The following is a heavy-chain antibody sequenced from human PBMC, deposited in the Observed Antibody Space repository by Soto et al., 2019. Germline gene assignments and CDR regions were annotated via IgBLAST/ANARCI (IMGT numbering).Heavy chain of an antibody. D-gene: IGHD3-10*01. V-gene: IGHV3-33*01. Sequence: QVQLVESGGGVVQPGRSLRLSCAASGFTFSNYGMHWVRRAPGKGLKGVAVILNDGGNSYHADSVKDRFTISRDNSKNMLYLQMNSLRAEDTAVYYCARDDEYSGNGMDVWGQGTTVTVS. J-gene: IGHJ6*02. CDR3: ARDDEYSGNGMDV. CDR2: ILNDGGNS. CDR1: GFTFSNYG.